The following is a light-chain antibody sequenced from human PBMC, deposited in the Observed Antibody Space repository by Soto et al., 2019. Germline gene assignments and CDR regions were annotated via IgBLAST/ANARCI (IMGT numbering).Light chain of an antibody. CDR3: QQYNGYSA. CDR2: GAS. CDR1: QSFSSTY. V-gene: IGKV3-20*01. J-gene: IGKJ3*01. Sequence: IVLTQSPGTLSLSPGERATLSCRASQSFSSTYLAWYQQKPGQAPRLLIYGASSRATGIPDRFSGSGSGTEFTLTISRLEPDDFGTYYCQQYNGYSAFGPGTKVDIK.